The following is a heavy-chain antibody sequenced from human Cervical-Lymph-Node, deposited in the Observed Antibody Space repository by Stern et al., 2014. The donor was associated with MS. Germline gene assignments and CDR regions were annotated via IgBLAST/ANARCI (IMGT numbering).Heavy chain of an antibody. D-gene: IGHD3-10*01. CDR2: IYPDDSDA. CDR1: GYNFASYW. Sequence: EVQLEESGAEVKKPGESLKISCKGSGYNFASYWIGWVRQAPGKGLEVLGIIYPDDSDARYPPSFQGQVTMSADKSIGTSYLQWSSLKASDTAFYFCARKGTYGLDYWGQGALVTVSS. V-gene: IGHV5-51*01. J-gene: IGHJ4*02. CDR3: ARKGTYGLDY.